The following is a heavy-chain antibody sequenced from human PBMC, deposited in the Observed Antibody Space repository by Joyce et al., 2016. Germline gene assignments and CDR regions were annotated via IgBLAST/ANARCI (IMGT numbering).Heavy chain of an antibody. Sequence: LQESGPGLVKPSETLSLTCTVSGGSISRYYWSWIRQPTGKGLEWIGYRGSTNYNPSLKSRVTISVDTSKNQFSLKLSSVTAADTAIYYCARTRTGYSSLDPWGQGALVTVSS. CDR2: YRGST. CDR1: GGSISRYY. V-gene: IGHV4-59*01. J-gene: IGHJ5*02. CDR3: ARTRTGYSSLDP. D-gene: IGHD6-13*01.